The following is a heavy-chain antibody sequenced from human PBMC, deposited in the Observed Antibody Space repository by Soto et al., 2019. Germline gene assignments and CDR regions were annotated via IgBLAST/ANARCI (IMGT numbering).Heavy chain of an antibody. V-gene: IGHV3-23*01. CDR3: AKVVRGNTGGHGIDP. D-gene: IGHD2-2*01. CDR2: ITASGDNT. CDR1: GFTFSSYG. Sequence: GGSLRLSCAASGFTFSSYGMSWVRQAPGKGLEWVSAITASGDNTYYADSVKGRFTISRDNSKNTLYLQMNSLTAEDTAIYYCAKVVRGNTGGHGIDPWGQGTLVTVSS. J-gene: IGHJ5*02.